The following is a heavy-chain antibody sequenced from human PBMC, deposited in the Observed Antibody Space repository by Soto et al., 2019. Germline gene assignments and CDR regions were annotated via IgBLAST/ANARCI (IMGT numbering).Heavy chain of an antibody. V-gene: IGHV4-39*01. CDR1: VVTLISSSYY. CDR2: LYHSEST. D-gene: IGHD1-26*01. Sequence: ATLSPTYSISVVTLISSSYYRGWIRQPQGMGLECLGTLYHSESTYYNPSCKSRVTISVDTSKKKLSLKLSSVTDAETAVCYGERHPGSSEAPRDDWGQGTLVTV. CDR3: ERHPGSSEAPRDD. J-gene: IGHJ4*02.